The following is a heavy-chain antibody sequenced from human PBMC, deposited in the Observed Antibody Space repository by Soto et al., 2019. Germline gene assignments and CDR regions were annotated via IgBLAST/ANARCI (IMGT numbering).Heavy chain of an antibody. CDR1: GFTVSSNY. Sequence: LRLSCAASGFTVSSNYMSWVRQAPGKGLEWVSVIYGGGSTYYADSVKGRFTISRDNSKNTLYLQMNSLRAEDTAVYYCARGIVVVPAAANDAFDIWGQGTMVTVSS. D-gene: IGHD2-2*01. J-gene: IGHJ3*02. V-gene: IGHV3-53*01. CDR3: ARGIVVVPAAANDAFDI. CDR2: IYGGGST.